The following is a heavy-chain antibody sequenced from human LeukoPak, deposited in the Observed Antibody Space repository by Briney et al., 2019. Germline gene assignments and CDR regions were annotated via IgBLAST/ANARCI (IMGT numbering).Heavy chain of an antibody. Sequence: SQTLSLTCAVSGGSISSGGYSWSWIRQPPGKGLEWIGYIYHSGSTYYNPSLKSRATISVDRSKNQFSLKLSSVTAADTAVYYCARYYYGSGSYSNTFQHWGQGTLVTVSS. V-gene: IGHV4-30-2*01. J-gene: IGHJ1*01. CDR3: ARYYYGSGSYSNTFQH. CDR1: GGSISSGGYS. CDR2: IYHSGST. D-gene: IGHD3-10*01.